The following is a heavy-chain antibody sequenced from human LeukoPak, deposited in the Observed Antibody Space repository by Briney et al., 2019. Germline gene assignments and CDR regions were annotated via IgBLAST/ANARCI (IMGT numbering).Heavy chain of an antibody. CDR1: GGSFSGYY. CDR3: ARHESHSSGWFVRTYYFDY. V-gene: IGHV4-34*01. D-gene: IGHD6-19*01. Sequence: PSETLSLTCAVYGGSFSGYYWSWIRQPPGKGLEWIGEINHSGSTNYNPSLKSRVTISVDTSKNQFSLKLSSVTAADTAVYYCARHESHSSGWFVRTYYFDYWGQGTLVTVSS. CDR2: INHSGST. J-gene: IGHJ4*02.